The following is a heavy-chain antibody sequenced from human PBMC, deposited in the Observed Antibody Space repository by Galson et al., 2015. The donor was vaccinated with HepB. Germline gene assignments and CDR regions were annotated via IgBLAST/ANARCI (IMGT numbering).Heavy chain of an antibody. D-gene: IGHD2/OR15-2a*01. CDR1: GFTISKYA. J-gene: IGHJ4*02. V-gene: IGHV3-23*01. CDR2: INDGGSTT. CDR3: AKDLGSTRVTFDY. Sequence: SLRLSCAASGFTISKYAMSWVRQAPGKGLEWVSTINDGGSTTHYADSVRGRFIISRDRSKNTLYLQMNSLRAEDTAVYYCAKDLGSTRVTFDYWGQGTLVTVSS.